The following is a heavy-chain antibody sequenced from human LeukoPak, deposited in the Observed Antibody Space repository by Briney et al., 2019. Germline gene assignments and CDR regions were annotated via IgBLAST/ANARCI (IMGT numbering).Heavy chain of an antibody. CDR2: IYTSGST. D-gene: IGHD3-9*01. V-gene: IGHV4-4*07. Sequence: SETLSLTCTVSGGSISSYYWSWIRQPAGKGLGWIGRIYTSGSTNYNPSLKSRVTMSVDTSTNQLSLKLSSVTAADTAVYYCARESRGLRYFDWSPNPNWFDPWGQGTLVTVSS. CDR1: GGSISSYY. CDR3: ARESRGLRYFDWSPNPNWFDP. J-gene: IGHJ5*02.